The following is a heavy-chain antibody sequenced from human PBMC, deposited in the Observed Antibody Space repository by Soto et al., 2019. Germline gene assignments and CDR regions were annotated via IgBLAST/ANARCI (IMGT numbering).Heavy chain of an antibody. J-gene: IGHJ4*02. V-gene: IGHV3-23*01. CDR3: ARGVYGDYPFDY. Sequence: PGGSLRLSCAASGFTFSTYAMNWVRQAPGKGLEWVSGISGSGGSTYYADSVKGRFTISRDNSKNTLYLQMNSLRAEDTAVYYCARGVYGDYPFDYWGQGTLVTRLL. CDR2: ISGSGGST. D-gene: IGHD4-17*01. CDR1: GFTFSTYA.